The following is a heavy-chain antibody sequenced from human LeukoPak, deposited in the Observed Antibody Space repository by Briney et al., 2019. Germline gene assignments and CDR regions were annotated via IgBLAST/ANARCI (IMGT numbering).Heavy chain of an antibody. V-gene: IGHV3-11*04. D-gene: IGHD5-24*01. CDR2: ISSSGSTI. Sequence: PGGSLRLSCAASGFTFSDYYMSWIRQAPGKGLEWVSYISSSGSTIYYADSVKGRFTISRDNAKNSLYLQMNSLRAEDTAVYYCARDLMMATIGDYYYYGMDVWGQGTTVTVSS. CDR1: GFTFSDYY. J-gene: IGHJ6*02. CDR3: ARDLMMATIGDYYYYGMDV.